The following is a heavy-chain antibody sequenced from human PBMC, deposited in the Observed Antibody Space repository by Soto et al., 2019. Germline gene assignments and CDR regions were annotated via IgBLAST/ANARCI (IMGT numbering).Heavy chain of an antibody. CDR2: ISAYTDTP. Sequence: GASVKVSCKASGYTFTSYAIHWVRLAPGQGLEWMGWISAYTDTPNYAQKFQGRVTMTIDTSTSTAYMDLRSLTSDDTAVYYCARVIPGVEAWFDPWGQGTLVTVSS. J-gene: IGHJ5*02. V-gene: IGHV1-18*01. CDR1: GYTFTSYA. D-gene: IGHD2-2*01. CDR3: ARVIPGVEAWFDP.